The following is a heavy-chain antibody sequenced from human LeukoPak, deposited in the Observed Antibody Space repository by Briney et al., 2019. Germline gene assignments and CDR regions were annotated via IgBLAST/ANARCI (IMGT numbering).Heavy chain of an antibody. J-gene: IGHJ4*02. CDR2: ISTNGGST. D-gene: IGHD2-15*01. CDR3: AKQLGYCSDGSCYFPY. Sequence: GGSLRLSCSASGFIFSSYAMHWVRQAPGKRLEYVSAISTNGGSTYYADFVKGRFTISRDNSKGTLCLQMNSLRAEDTAVYYCAKQLGYCSDGSCYFPYWGQGTLVTVSS. V-gene: IGHV3-64*04. CDR1: GFIFSSYA.